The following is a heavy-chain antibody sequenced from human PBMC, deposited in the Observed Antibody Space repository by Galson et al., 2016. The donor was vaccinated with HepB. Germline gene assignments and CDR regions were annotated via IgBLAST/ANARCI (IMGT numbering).Heavy chain of an antibody. CDR2: IKRDGTEK. Sequence: SLRLSCAASGFTFSTYWMTWVRQAPGKGLEWVAQIKRDGTEKDYADSMKGRFTISRNNAKNSVYLQINSLRAEDTAVYYCARNDWFRFAPWGQGTLVTVSS. CDR3: ARNDWFRFAP. D-gene: IGHD3-9*01. J-gene: IGHJ5*02. CDR1: GFTFSTYW. V-gene: IGHV3-7*01.